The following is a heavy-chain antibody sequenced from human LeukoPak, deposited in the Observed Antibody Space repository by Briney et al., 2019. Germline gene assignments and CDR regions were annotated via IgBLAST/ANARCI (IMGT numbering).Heavy chain of an antibody. Sequence: SETLSLTCTVPGGSISSGGYYWSWIRQHPGKGLEWIGYIYYSGSTYYNPSLKSRVTISVDTSKNQFSLKLSSVTAADTAVYYCATAGYGSGDYYYYGMDVWGQGTTVTVSS. V-gene: IGHV4-31*03. D-gene: IGHD3-10*01. CDR3: ATAGYGSGDYYYYGMDV. CDR1: GGSISSGGYY. CDR2: IYYSGST. J-gene: IGHJ6*02.